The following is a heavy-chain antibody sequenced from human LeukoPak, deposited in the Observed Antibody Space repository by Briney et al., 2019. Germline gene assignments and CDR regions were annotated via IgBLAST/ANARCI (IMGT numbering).Heavy chain of an antibody. Sequence: SETLSLTCTVSGGSISSYYWSWIRRPPGKGLEWIGYIYYSGSTNYNPSLKSRVTISVDSSKNQFSLKLSSVTAADTAVYYCARTTEGGYTYDYFYYYYMDVWGKGTTVTISS. D-gene: IGHD5-18*01. J-gene: IGHJ6*03. CDR2: IYYSGST. CDR1: GGSISSYY. CDR3: ARTTEGGYTYDYFYYYYMDV. V-gene: IGHV4-59*01.